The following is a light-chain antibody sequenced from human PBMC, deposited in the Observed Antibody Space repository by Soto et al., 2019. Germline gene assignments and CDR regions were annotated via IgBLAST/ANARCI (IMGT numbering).Light chain of an antibody. CDR2: DAS. V-gene: IGKV3-11*01. CDR3: QQRSNWPLT. J-gene: IGKJ4*01. CDR1: QSVSSY. Sequence: EIVLTQSPATLSLSPGERATLSCRASQSVSSYLGWYQQKPGQAPRLLISDASNRATGIPARFSGSGSGTDVTLTISSLEPEDFAVYYCQQRSNWPLTFGGGTKVQIK.